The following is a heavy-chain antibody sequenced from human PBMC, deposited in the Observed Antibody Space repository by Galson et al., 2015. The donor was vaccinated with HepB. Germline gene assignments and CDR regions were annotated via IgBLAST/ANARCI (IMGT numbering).Heavy chain of an antibody. CDR3: AARISVGGQFDY. Sequence: SVKVSCKASGYTFTGYYMHWVRQAPGQGLEWMGWINLNSGDTNYAQKFQGRVTMTRDESISTVYMELSRLRSDDTAIYYCAARISVGGQFDYWGQGTLVTVSS. J-gene: IGHJ4*02. CDR2: INLNSGDT. CDR1: GYTFTGYY. V-gene: IGHV1-2*02. D-gene: IGHD6-19*01.